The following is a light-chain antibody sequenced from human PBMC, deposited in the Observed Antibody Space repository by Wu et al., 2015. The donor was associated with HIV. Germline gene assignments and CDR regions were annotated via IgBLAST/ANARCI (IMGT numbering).Light chain of an antibody. V-gene: IGKV3-15*01. CDR1: QSVSSN. CDR2: GAS. Sequence: EIVMTQSPATLSVSPGERATLSCRASQSVSSNLAWYQQKPGQAPRLLIYGASTRATGIPARFSGSGSGTEFTLTISSLQSEDFAVYYCQQYGNSPYTFGQGTKLESK. CDR3: QQYGNSPYT. J-gene: IGKJ2*01.